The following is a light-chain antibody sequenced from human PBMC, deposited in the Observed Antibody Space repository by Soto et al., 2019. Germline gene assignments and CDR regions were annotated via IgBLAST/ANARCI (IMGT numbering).Light chain of an antibody. J-gene: IGKJ1*01. Sequence: IVLTQSAGTLSLSPGERATLSCRASQSVSSSYLAWYQQKPGQAPMLLLYGAYGRATGIPDRFSGSGSRTDFTLTISRLEPEDFAVYYCQQYGTSPWTFGQGTKVDIK. V-gene: IGKV3-20*01. CDR3: QQYGTSPWT. CDR2: GAY. CDR1: QSVSSSY.